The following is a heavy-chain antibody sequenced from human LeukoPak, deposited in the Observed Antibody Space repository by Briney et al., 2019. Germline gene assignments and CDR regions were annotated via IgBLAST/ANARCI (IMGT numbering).Heavy chain of an antibody. V-gene: IGHV1-18*01. CDR2: ISAYNGNT. D-gene: IGHD3-22*01. J-gene: IGHJ3*02. CDR1: GYTFTSYG. Sequence: ASVKVSCKASGYTFTSYGISWVRQAPGQGLEWMGWISAYNGNTNYAQKLQGRVTMTTDKSTSTAYMELSSLRSEDTAVYYCARDSRDYYDSSGAFDIWGQGTMVTVSS. CDR3: ARDSRDYYDSSGAFDI.